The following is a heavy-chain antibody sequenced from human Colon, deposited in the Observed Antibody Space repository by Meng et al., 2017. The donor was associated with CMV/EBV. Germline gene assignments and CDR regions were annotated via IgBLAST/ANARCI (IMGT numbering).Heavy chain of an antibody. J-gene: IGHJ4*02. CDR2: ISSSGSTI. D-gene: IGHD3-16*02. V-gene: IGHV3-11*04. Sequence: GGSLRLSCAASGFTFSDYYMSWIRQAPGKGLEWVSYISSSGSTIYYADSVKGRFTISRDNSRNTVFLQMNSLRVEDTAVYYCVKGSTPGGGYLAFGGQGTRVTVSS. CDR3: VKGSTPGGGYLAF. CDR1: GFTFSDYY.